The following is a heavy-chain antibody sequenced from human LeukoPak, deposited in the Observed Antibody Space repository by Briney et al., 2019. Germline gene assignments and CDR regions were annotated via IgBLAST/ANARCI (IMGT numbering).Heavy chain of an antibody. Sequence: GESLKISCKGSGYSFTSYWIGWVRQMPGKGLEWMGIIYPGDSDTRYSPSFQGQVTISDDKSISTAYLQWSSLKASDTAMYYCARGVYDSSGYYLDSYFDYWGQGTLVTVSS. CDR3: ARGVYDSSGYYLDSYFDY. J-gene: IGHJ4*02. CDR1: GYSFTSYW. V-gene: IGHV5-51*01. D-gene: IGHD3-22*01. CDR2: IYPGDSDT.